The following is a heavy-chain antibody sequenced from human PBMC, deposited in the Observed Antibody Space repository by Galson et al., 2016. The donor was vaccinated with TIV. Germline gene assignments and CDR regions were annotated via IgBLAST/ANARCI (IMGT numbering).Heavy chain of an antibody. CDR3: ANREQGDS. J-gene: IGHJ4*02. CDR1: GFTVGNNY. Sequence: SLRLSCAASGFTVGNNYMSWVRQPPGKGLEWVAAMYSGGDTVYADSVKGRFTISRDSSKNTLYLQMNGLRAEDTAVYYCANREQGDSWGQGTLVTVSS. CDR2: MYSGGDT. V-gene: IGHV3-53*01.